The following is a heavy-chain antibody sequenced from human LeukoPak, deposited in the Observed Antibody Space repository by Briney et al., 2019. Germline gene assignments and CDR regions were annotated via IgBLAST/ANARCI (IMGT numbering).Heavy chain of an antibody. V-gene: IGHV3-30*02. CDR1: GFTFGSYG. CDR3: ARGSRYGDYPYYCDF. CDR2: VRYDGNNP. D-gene: IGHD4-17*01. J-gene: IGHJ4*02. Sequence: HPGRSLRLSCAASGFTFGSYGMHWVRQAPGKGLDWVAFVRYDGNNPYYSASVKGRFTISRDNSKNTVLLQMNNLRLEDAAVYYCARGSRYGDYPYYCDFWGQGTLVTVSS.